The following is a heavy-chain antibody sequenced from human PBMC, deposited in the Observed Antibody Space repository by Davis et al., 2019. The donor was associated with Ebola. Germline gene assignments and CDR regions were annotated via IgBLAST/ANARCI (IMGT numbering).Heavy chain of an antibody. CDR3: ARVPNSSGRIILNWYFDL. J-gene: IGHJ2*01. Sequence: ASVTVSCKASGYTFTSYAMHWVRHAPGQRLEWMGWINAGNGNTKYSQKFQGRVTITRDTSASTAYMELSSLRSEDTAVYYCARVPNSSGRIILNWYFDLWGRGTLVTVSS. V-gene: IGHV1-3*01. CDR1: GYTFTSYA. CDR2: INAGNGNT. D-gene: IGHD6-19*01.